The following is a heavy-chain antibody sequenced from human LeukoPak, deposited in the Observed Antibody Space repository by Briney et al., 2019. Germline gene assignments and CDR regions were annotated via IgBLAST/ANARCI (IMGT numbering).Heavy chain of an antibody. D-gene: IGHD4-17*01. CDR3: ARDSAPHGAGDYDY. CDR2: ITSSSSTM. V-gene: IGHV3-48*01. J-gene: IGHJ4*02. CDR1: GFTFSTYS. Sequence: GGSLRLSCAASGFTFSTYSMNWVRQAPGKGLEWVSYITSSSSTMFYADSVKGRFTISRDNAENSMYLQMNSLRAEDTAVYYCARDSAPHGAGDYDYWGQGTLVTVSS.